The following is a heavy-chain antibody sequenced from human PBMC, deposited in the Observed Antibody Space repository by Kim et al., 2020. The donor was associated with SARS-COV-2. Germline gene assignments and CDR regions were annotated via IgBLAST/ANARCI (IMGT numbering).Heavy chain of an antibody. Sequence: GGSLRLSCAASGFTVSSNYMTWVRQAPGKGLEWVSVIDSGGSTYYADSVKGRFTISRDNSKNTLYLQMNSLGAEDTAVYYCARDSDPRYGSGSYYYYYYGMDVWSQGTTVTVSS. CDR2: IDSGGST. CDR1: GFTVSSNY. D-gene: IGHD3-10*01. V-gene: IGHV3-53*01. CDR3: ARDSDPRYGSGSYYYYYYGMDV. J-gene: IGHJ6*02.